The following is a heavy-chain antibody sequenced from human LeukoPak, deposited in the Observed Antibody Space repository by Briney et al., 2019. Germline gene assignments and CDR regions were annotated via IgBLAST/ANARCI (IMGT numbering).Heavy chain of an antibody. J-gene: IGHJ6*02. Sequence: GASVKLSCKASGGTFSSYAISWVRQAPGQGLEWMGGIIPIFGTANYAQKFQGRVTITADESTSKAYMELSSLRSEDTAVYYCARDETAPGYYYGMDVWGQGTTVTVSS. CDR1: GGTFSSYA. D-gene: IGHD3-10*01. CDR3: ARDETAPGYYYGMDV. V-gene: IGHV1-69*13. CDR2: IIPIFGTA.